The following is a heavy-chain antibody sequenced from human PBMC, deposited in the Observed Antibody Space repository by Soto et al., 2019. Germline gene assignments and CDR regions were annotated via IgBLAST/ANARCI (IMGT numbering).Heavy chain of an antibody. D-gene: IGHD3-10*01. J-gene: IGHJ4*02. CDR1: GFTFSNAW. CDR2: IKSKTDGGTT. CDR3: TTDPGFGELCYFDY. V-gene: IGHV3-15*01. Sequence: EVQLVESGGGLVKPGGSLRLSCAASGFTFSNAWMSWVRQAPGKGLEWVGRIKSKTDGGTTDYAAPVKGRFTISRDDSKNTLYLQMNSLKAEDTAVDYCTTDPGFGELCYFDYWGQGTLVTVSS.